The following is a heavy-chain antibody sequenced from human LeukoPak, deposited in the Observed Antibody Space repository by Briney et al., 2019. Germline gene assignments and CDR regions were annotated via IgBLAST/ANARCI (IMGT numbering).Heavy chain of an antibody. CDR2: ISYDGSNK. D-gene: IGHD3-10*01. CDR3: ARDGSDY. CDR1: GFTFSSHA. J-gene: IGHJ4*02. V-gene: IGHV3-30*04. Sequence: GGSLRLSCAASGFTFSSHAMHWVRQAPGKGLEWVAVISYDGSNKYYADSVKGRFTISRDNTKNTLYLQMNSLRAEDTAVYYCARDGSDYWGQGTLVTVSS.